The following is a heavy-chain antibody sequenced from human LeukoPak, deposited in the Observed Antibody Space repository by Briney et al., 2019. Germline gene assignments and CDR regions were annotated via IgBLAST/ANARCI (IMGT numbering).Heavy chain of an antibody. Sequence: PGGSLRLFCAASGFTVSSDYMSWVRQAPGKGLDWVSVIYSGGSTYYADSVKGRFTISRDNSKNTLYLQMNSLRAEDKAVYYCARLYGGNSSDYWGQGTLVTVSS. CDR2: IYSGGST. V-gene: IGHV3-53*01. CDR3: ARLYGGNSSDY. J-gene: IGHJ4*02. D-gene: IGHD4-23*01. CDR1: GFTVSSDY.